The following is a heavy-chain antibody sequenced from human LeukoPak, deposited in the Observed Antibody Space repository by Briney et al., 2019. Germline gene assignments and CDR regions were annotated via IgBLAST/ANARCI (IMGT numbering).Heavy chain of an antibody. Sequence: GGSLRLSCAASGFTFSSYAMSWVRQAPGKGLEWVSAISGSGGSTYYADSVKGRFTISRDNSKNTLYLQMNSLRAEDTAVYYCARTEWELLFLYYYYYYMDVWGKGTTVTISS. CDR1: GFTFSSYA. V-gene: IGHV3-23*01. D-gene: IGHD1-26*01. CDR3: ARTEWELLFLYYYYYYMDV. CDR2: ISGSGGST. J-gene: IGHJ6*03.